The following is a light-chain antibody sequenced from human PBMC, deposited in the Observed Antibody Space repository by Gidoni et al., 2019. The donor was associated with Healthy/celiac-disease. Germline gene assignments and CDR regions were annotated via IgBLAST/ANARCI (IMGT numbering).Light chain of an antibody. CDR2: GNS. CDR3: QSYDSSLYVV. Sequence: QSVLTPPPSVSGAPGQRVTISCTGRSSNIGAGYDVHWYQQLPGTAPKLLIYGNSNRPSGVPDRFSGSKSGTSASLAITGLQAEDEADYYCQSYDSSLYVVFGGGTKLTVL. CDR1: SSNIGAGYD. J-gene: IGLJ2*01. V-gene: IGLV1-40*01.